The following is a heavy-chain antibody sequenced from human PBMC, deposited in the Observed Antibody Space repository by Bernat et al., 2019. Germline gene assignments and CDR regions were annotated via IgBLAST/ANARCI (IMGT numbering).Heavy chain of an antibody. Sequence: QVQLVESGGGVVQPGRSLRLSCAASGFTLRYVMHWVRQTPGKGLEWVAVISFDGNKKDYADSVKSRFTGSRDSSKNTLYLQMNSLRIEDTALYYCARGDGHFNDAFDIWGQGTMVTVSS. D-gene: IGHD5-24*01. CDR2: ISFDGNKK. CDR3: ARGDGHFNDAFDI. CDR1: GFTLRYV. V-gene: IGHV3-30*01. J-gene: IGHJ3*02.